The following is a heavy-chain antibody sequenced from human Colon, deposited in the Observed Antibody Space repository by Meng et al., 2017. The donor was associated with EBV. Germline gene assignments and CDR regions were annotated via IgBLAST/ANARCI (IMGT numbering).Heavy chain of an antibody. CDR3: VRSSGWVKTGFDP. J-gene: IGHJ5*02. D-gene: IGHD6-19*01. Sequence: QGLGPGLVNPSGALSLTCSVSGGSIRSWGYYWGWIRQPPGKGLEWIGSIGHSGFTYYTPSLKSRVTVSIDTSRNQFSLWLTSVTAADTAVYYCVRSSGWVKTGFDPWGQGTLVTVSS. V-gene: IGHV4-39*01. CDR1: GGSIRSWGYY. CDR2: IGHSGFT.